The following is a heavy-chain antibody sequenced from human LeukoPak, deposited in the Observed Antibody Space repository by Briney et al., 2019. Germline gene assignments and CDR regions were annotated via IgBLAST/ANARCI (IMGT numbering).Heavy chain of an antibody. CDR1: GYTFTSYY. Sequence: ASVKVSCKASGYTFTSYYMHWVRQAPGQGLEWMGWMNPNSGNTGYAQKFQGRVTITRNTSISTAYMELSSLRSEDTAVYYCARVTSSSWYGGAFDYWGQGTLVTVSS. V-gene: IGHV1-8*03. CDR3: ARVTSSSWYGGAFDY. J-gene: IGHJ4*02. CDR2: MNPNSGNT. D-gene: IGHD6-13*01.